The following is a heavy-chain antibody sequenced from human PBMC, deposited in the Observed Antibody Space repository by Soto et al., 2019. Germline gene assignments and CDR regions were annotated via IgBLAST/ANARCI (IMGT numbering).Heavy chain of an antibody. CDR1: GAAISGYY. Sequence: QVRLQESGLGLVKPSETLSLTCVVSGAAISGYYWSWIRQPPGKGLEWIGFIYYSGSTTNYSPSLKNRVTISVDTSKNIISLRLGSVTAADTAIYYCVRDGRERQFDYWGQGTLVTVSS. CDR2: IYYSGSTT. CDR3: VRDGRERQFDY. J-gene: IGHJ4*02. D-gene: IGHD1-26*01. V-gene: IGHV4-59*01.